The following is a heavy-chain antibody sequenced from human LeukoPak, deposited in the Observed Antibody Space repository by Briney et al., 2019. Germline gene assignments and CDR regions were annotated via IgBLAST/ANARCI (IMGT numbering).Heavy chain of an antibody. D-gene: IGHD3-10*01. CDR1: GFTFSNYA. CDR3: AKDGLLWFGELFTA. J-gene: IGHJ5*02. CDR2: ISGSGGST. Sequence: PGGSLRLSCAASGFTFSNYAMNWVRQAPGKGLEWVSAISGSGGSTYYADSVKGRFTISRDNSKNTLYLQMNSLRAEDTAVYYCAKDGLLWFGELFTAWGQGTLVTVSS. V-gene: IGHV3-23*01.